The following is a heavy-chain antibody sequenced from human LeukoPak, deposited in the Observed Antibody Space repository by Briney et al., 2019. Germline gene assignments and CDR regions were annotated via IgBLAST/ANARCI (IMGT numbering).Heavy chain of an antibody. V-gene: IGHV1-69*04. CDR2: IIPILGIA. Sequence: ASVKVSCKASGGTFSSYAISWVRQAPGRGLEWMGRIIPILGIANYAQKFQGRVTITADKSTSTAYMELSSLRSEDTAVYYCAREGRYFGSGSYRNYYFDYWGQGTLVTVSS. CDR3: AREGRYFGSGSYRNYYFDY. J-gene: IGHJ4*02. CDR1: GGTFSSYA. D-gene: IGHD3-10*01.